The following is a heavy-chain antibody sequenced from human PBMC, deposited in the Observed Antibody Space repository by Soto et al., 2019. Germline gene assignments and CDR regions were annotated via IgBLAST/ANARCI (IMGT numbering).Heavy chain of an antibody. CDR2: IWNDGSNK. V-gene: IGHV3-33*01. Sequence: QVQLVESGGGVDQPGRSLRLSCAASGFTFSTYGMHWVRQAPGKGLEWVVVIWNDGSNKYFADSVKGRFTISRDTSKHTLDLHMNSLRAEDTAVYYCARGSILTGYYRAGFDYWGQGTLVTVSS. J-gene: IGHJ4*02. CDR3: ARGSILTGYYRAGFDY. D-gene: IGHD3-9*01. CDR1: GFTFSTYG.